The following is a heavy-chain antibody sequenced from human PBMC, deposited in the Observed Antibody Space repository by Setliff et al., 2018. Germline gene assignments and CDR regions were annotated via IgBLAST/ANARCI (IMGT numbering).Heavy chain of an antibody. V-gene: IGHV4-31*03. CDR1: GGSISSGGYY. Sequence: LSLTCTVSGGSISSGGYYWSWIRQHPGKGLEWIGYIYYSGSTYYNPSLKSRVTISVDKSKNQFSLKLSSVTAADTAVYYCARVRWELYFDYWGQGTLVTVSS. CDR2: IYYSGST. CDR3: ARVRWELYFDY. J-gene: IGHJ4*02. D-gene: IGHD1-26*01.